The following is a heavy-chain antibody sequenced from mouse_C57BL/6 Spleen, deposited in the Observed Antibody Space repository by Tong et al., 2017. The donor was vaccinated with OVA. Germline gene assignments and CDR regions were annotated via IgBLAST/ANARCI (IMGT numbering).Heavy chain of an antibody. CDR1: GYAFSSSW. V-gene: IGHV1-82*01. CDR3: ARYYGSRDYAMDY. D-gene: IGHD1-1*01. J-gene: IGHJ4*01. CDR2: IYPGDGDT. Sequence: VQLQESGPELVKPGASVKISCKASGYAFSSSWMNWVKQRPGKGLEWIGRIYPGDGDTNYNGKFKGKATLTADKSSSTAYMQLSSLTYEDSAVYYCARYYGSRDYAMDYWGQGTSVTVSS.